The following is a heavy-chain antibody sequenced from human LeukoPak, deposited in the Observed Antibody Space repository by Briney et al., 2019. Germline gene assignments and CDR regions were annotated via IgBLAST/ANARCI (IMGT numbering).Heavy chain of an antibody. V-gene: IGHV3-23*01. CDR2: VGGSGRYT. J-gene: IGHJ3*02. Sequence: PGGSLRLSCAASGFTFNSYAVSWVRQAPGKGLEWVSAVGGSGRYTYFADSVKGRFTISRDNSKNTVYLQMSSLKAEDTAVYYCAKDVIAVAASSVVAFDIWGQGTMVTVSS. CDR3: AKDVIAVAASSVVAFDI. D-gene: IGHD6-19*01. CDR1: GFTFNSYA.